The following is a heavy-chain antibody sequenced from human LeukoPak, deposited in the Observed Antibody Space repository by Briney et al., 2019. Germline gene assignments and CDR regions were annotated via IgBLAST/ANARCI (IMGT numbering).Heavy chain of an antibody. D-gene: IGHD2-21*02. CDR1: GASISNYY. CDR3: ARRDCGGDCFPLFASGPYYFDY. CDR2: IYSSGST. Sequence: SETLSLTCAVSGASISNYYWSWIRQPPGKGLEWIGYIYSSGSTNYNPSLKSRITISVDTSKNQFSLKLTSVTAADTAVYYCARRDCGGDCFPLFASGPYYFDYWGQGTLVTVSS. J-gene: IGHJ4*02. V-gene: IGHV4-59*08.